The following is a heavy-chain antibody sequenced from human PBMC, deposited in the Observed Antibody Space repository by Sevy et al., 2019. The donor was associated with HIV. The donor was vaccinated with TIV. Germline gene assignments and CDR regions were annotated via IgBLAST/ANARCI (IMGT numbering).Heavy chain of an antibody. CDR2: ISGSGSNT. V-gene: IGHV3-23*01. CDR3: AKEGPGYNYDSSGYFPS. CDR1: GFSFSTYA. D-gene: IGHD3-22*01. J-gene: IGHJ4*02. Sequence: GGSLRLSCAASGFSFSTYAMTWVRQAPGKGLEWVSAISGSGSNTYNADSVKGRFTISRDNSKNTRYRQMNSLRAEDTAVYYCAKEGPGYNYDSSGYFPSWGQGTLVTVSS.